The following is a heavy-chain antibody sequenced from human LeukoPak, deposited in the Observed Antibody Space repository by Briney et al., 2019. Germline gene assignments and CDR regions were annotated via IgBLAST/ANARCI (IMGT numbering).Heavy chain of an antibody. CDR2: ISSSSTYT. J-gene: IGHJ3*02. CDR3: ARSLRRDCDSTSCWAALDI. CDR1: GFTFSDYY. V-gene: IGHV3-11*03. Sequence: GGSLRLSCAASGFTFSDYYTSWIRLAPGKGLEWVSYISSSSTYTNYADSVKGRFTSSRDNAKNSLYLQMNSLRAEDTAVYYCARSLRRDCDSTSCWAALDIWGQGTMVTVSS. D-gene: IGHD2-2*01.